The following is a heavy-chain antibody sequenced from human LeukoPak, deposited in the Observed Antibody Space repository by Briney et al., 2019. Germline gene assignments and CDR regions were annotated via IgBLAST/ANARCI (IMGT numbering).Heavy chain of an antibody. D-gene: IGHD1-26*01. J-gene: IGHJ4*02. CDR1: GFTFSSYG. CDR2: IRYDGSNK. CDR3: AKSHPLWELRGDY. V-gene: IGHV3-30*02. Sequence: PGGSLRLSCAASGFTFSSYGMHWVRQAPGKGLEWVAFIRYDGSNKYYADSVKGRFTISRDNSKNTLYLQMNSLRAEDTAVYYCAKSHPLWELRGDYWGQGTLVTVSS.